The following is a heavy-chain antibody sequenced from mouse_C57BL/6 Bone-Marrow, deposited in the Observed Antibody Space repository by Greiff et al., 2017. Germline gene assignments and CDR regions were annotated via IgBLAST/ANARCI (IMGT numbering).Heavy chain of an antibody. V-gene: IGHV1-53*01. J-gene: IGHJ4*01. CDR3: ARKGTGQGYAMDD. CDR2: INPSNGGT. CDR1: GYTFTSYW. Sequence: QVQLQPPGTELVKPGASVKLSCKASGYTFTSYWMHWVKQRPGQGLEWIGNINPSNGGTNYNEKFKSKATLTVDKSSSTAYMQLSSLTSEDSAVYYCARKGTGQGYAMDDWGQGTSVTVSS. D-gene: IGHD4-1*01.